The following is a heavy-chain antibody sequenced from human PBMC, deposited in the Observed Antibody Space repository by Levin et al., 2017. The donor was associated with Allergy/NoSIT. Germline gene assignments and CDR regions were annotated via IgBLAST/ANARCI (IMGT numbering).Heavy chain of an antibody. Sequence: PGESLKISCKGSGNSFNRYWIGWVRQMPGRGLEWMGIIYPVDSDTRYSPSFQGQVTISADKSISTAYLQWSSLKASDTAMYYCARRLDWKVFDYWGQGTLVTVSS. J-gene: IGHJ4*02. CDR2: IYPVDSDT. D-gene: IGHD1-1*01. V-gene: IGHV5-51*01. CDR1: GNSFNRYW. CDR3: ARRLDWKVFDY.